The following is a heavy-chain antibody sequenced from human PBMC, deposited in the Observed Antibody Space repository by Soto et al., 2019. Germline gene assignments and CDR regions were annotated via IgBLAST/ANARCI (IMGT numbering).Heavy chain of an antibody. Sequence: SETLSLTCTVSGGSISSSSYYWGWIRQPPGKGLEWIGSIYYSGSTYYNPSLKSRVTISVDTSKNQFSLKLSSVTAADTAVYYCARHGGDIVVVVAATNDAFDIWGQGTMVTVSS. J-gene: IGHJ3*02. CDR3: ARHGGDIVVVVAATNDAFDI. D-gene: IGHD2-15*01. CDR1: GGSISSSSYY. CDR2: IYYSGST. V-gene: IGHV4-39*01.